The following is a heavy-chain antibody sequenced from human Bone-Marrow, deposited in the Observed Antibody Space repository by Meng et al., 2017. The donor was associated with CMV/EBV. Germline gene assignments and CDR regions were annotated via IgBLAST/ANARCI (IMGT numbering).Heavy chain of an antibody. D-gene: IGHD3-10*01. J-gene: IGHJ4*02. V-gene: IGHV3-74*01. CDR1: GFTFSSYW. CDR2: INSDGSST. Sequence: GGSLRLSCAASGFTFSSYWMHWVRQAPGKGLVWVSRINSDGSSTSYADSVKGRFTISRDNAKNTLYLQMNSLRAEDTAVYYCARVGFGSRYGHDYWGQGTLVTVSS. CDR3: ARVGFGSRYGHDY.